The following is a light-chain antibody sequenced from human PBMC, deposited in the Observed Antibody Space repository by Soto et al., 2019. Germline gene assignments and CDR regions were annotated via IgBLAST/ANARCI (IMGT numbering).Light chain of an antibody. CDR1: QSVSSN. Sequence: EIVMTQSPATLSVSPGERATLSCRASQSVSSNLAWYQQKPGQAPRLLIYGASTRATGIPARFSGSGSGTEFTLTISSLQSEXXXXXXXXQYNNWPRTFGQGTKVEIK. CDR3: XQYNNWPRT. CDR2: GAS. V-gene: IGKV3-15*01. J-gene: IGKJ1*01.